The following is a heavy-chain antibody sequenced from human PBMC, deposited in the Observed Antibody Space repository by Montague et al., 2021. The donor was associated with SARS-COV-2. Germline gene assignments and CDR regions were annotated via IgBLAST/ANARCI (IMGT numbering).Heavy chain of an antibody. J-gene: IGHJ5*02. CDR1: GDSMSGSNSY. V-gene: IGHV4-39*01. CDR2: LSYTGST. Sequence: SETLSLTCSVSGDSMSGSNSYWGWIRQPPGQGLESIGSLSYTGSTSYNASLKSRVTMSVDTSKNEFSLRLSSVTASDTDVYYCARLYIQKTLVGASRRRWFDPWGQGTLVTVSS. CDR3: ARLYIQKTLVGASRRRWFDP. D-gene: IGHD1-26*01.